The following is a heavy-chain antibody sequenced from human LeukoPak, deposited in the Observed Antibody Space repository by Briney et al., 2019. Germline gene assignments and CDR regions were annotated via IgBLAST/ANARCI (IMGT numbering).Heavy chain of an antibody. D-gene: IGHD3-16*02. Sequence: PGGSLRLSCAASGFTFDDYGMSWVRQAPGKGLEWVSGINWNGGSTGYADSVKGRFTISRGNYRNTLYLQMNSLRAEDTAVYYCAEELLPFSGSYPDYWGQGTLVTVSS. V-gene: IGHV3-20*04. CDR3: AEELLPFSGSYPDY. CDR1: GFTFDDYG. J-gene: IGHJ4*02. CDR2: INWNGGST.